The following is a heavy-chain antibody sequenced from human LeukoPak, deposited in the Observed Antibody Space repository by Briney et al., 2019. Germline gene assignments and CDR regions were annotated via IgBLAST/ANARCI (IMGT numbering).Heavy chain of an antibody. CDR2: ISSSSSYI. CDR3: ARVLSGTTDWFDP. J-gene: IGHJ5*02. Sequence: PGGSLRLSCAASGFTFSSYSMNWFRQAPGKGLEWFSSISSSSSYIYYADSVKGRFTISRDNAKNSLYLQMNSLRAEDTAVYYCARVLSGTTDWFDPWGQGTLVTVSS. D-gene: IGHD1-1*01. CDR1: GFTFSSYS. V-gene: IGHV3-21*01.